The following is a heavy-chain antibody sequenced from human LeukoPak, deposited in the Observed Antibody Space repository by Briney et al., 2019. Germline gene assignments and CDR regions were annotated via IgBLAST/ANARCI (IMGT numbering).Heavy chain of an antibody. J-gene: IGHJ4*02. CDR1: GFTFSSYS. V-gene: IGHV3-21*01. CDR3: ARGPIAAAGPTFDY. D-gene: IGHD6-13*01. CDR2: ISSSSSYI. Sequence: PGGSLRLSCAASGFTFSSYSMNWVRQAPGKGLEWVSSISSSSSYIYYADSVKGRFTISRDNAKNSLYLQMNSLRAEDTAVYYCARGPIAAAGPTFDYWGQGTLVTVSS.